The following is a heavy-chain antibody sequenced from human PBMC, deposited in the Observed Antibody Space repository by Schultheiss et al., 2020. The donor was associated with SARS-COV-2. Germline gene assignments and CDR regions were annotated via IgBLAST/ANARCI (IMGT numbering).Heavy chain of an antibody. V-gene: IGHV3-64D*06. D-gene: IGHD5-12*01. CDR1: GLMFSSFA. CDR2: ITTNGGST. CDR3: ASGSGLDY. Sequence: GRSLRLSCSASGLMFSSFAMHWVRQAPGKGLEYVSLITTNGGSTYYADSVRGRFTISRDNSKNTLYLQMSSLRAEDTAVYYCASGSGLDYWGQGTLVTVSS. J-gene: IGHJ4*02.